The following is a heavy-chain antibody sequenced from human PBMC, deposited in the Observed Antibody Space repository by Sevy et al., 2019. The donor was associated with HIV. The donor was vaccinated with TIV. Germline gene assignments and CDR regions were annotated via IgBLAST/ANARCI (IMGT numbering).Heavy chain of an antibody. CDR3: TWWSGSQSIFDY. V-gene: IGHV3-49*04. CDR1: GFTFGDYA. CDR2: IKSKAYGGTT. Sequence: GGSLRLSCTASGFTFGDYAMSWVRQAPGKGLEWVAFIKSKAYGGTTGYAASVKGRFTISRDDSKSIAYLQMDNLKTEDTAVYYYTWWSGSQSIFDYWGQGTLVTVSS. D-gene: IGHD2-15*01. J-gene: IGHJ4*02.